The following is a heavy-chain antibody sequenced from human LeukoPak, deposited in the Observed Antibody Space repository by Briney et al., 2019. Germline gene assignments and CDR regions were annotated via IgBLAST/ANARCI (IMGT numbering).Heavy chain of an antibody. J-gene: IGHJ4*02. CDR3: ARDLGGLYYDSSGTDY. CDR2: IYGSGST. V-gene: IGHV4-4*07. D-gene: IGHD3-22*01. Sequence: AETLSLTCTVSGYSITSYYWSWIRQPAGKGLEWIGRIYGSGSTNYNPSLWGRVTMSVDTSKNQVSLNLSSVTAADTAFYYCARDLGGLYYDSSGTDYWGQGTLVTVSS. CDR1: GYSITSYY.